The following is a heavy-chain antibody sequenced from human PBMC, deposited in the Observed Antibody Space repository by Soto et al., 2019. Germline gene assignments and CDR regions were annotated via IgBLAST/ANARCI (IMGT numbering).Heavy chain of an antibody. V-gene: IGHV4-34*01. J-gene: IGHJ4*02. D-gene: IGHD3-10*01. CDR1: GGSFSGYY. CDR2: INHSGST. CDR3: ARDLPVRFDGSGSYSWGYYFDY. Sequence: QVQLQQWGAGLLKPSETLSLTCAVYGGSFSGYYWSWLRQPPGKGLEWIGEINHSGSTNYSPSFTSRCIISVDQATNRFFLKLSSVTAADTAVYYCARDLPVRFDGSGSYSWGYYFDYWCQGPLVTVSS.